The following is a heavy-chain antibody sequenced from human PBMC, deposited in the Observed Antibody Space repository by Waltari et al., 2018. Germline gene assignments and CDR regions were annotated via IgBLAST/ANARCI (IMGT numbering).Heavy chain of an antibody. CDR1: GLTFSTFW. CDR2: VDQDEGER. J-gene: IGHJ4*02. V-gene: IGHV3-7*01. D-gene: IGHD2-15*01. Sequence: EVQLVESGGGLVQPGGSLRLSCAAPGLTFSTFWMSWVRQAPGRGREWVATVDQDEGERSHVRAVRGRFTSSRDNAKNSLYLQMNSLRVEDTAVYYCARAVGDYSRFDYWGQGTLVTVSS. CDR3: ARAVGDYSRFDY.